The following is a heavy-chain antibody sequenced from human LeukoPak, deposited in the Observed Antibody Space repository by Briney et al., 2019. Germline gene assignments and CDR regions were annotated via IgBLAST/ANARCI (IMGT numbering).Heavy chain of an antibody. D-gene: IGHD2-2*01. CDR1: GFTFNNAR. J-gene: IGHJ4*02. CDR2: IKSKTNVETT. Sequence: SGESLRLSCAASGFTFNNARMSWVRQAPGKGLEWVGRIKSKTNVETTDYAEPVKGRFTISRDDSKNTLYLQMNNLKTEDTAVYYCTTAGYCSSTSCYRSVDYWGQGTLVTVSS. V-gene: IGHV3-15*01. CDR3: TTAGYCSSTSCYRSVDY.